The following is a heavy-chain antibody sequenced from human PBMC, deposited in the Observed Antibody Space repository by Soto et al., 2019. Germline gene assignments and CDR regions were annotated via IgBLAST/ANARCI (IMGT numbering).Heavy chain of an antibody. Sequence: PSETLSLTCTVSGGSISSGDYYWSWIRQPPGKGLEWIGYIYYSGGTYYNPSLKSRVTISVDTSKNQFSLKLSSVTAADTAVYYCARALGSSWEFDYWGQGTLVTVSS. CDR3: ARALGSSWEFDY. V-gene: IGHV4-30-4*01. CDR2: IYYSGGT. CDR1: GGSISSGDYY. D-gene: IGHD2-2*01. J-gene: IGHJ4*02.